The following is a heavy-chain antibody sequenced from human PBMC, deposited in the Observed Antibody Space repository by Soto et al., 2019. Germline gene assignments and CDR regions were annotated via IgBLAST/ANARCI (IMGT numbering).Heavy chain of an antibody. Sequence: ASVKVSCKASGYTFTSYYMHWVRQAPGQGLEWMGIINPSGGSTSYAQKFQGRVTMTRDTSTRTVYMELSSLRSEDTAVYYCARDLPEFQSGSYGYYYGMDVWGQGTTVTVSS. D-gene: IGHD1-26*01. J-gene: IGHJ6*02. CDR1: GYTFTSYY. CDR2: INPSGGST. CDR3: ARDLPEFQSGSYGYYYGMDV. V-gene: IGHV1-46*01.